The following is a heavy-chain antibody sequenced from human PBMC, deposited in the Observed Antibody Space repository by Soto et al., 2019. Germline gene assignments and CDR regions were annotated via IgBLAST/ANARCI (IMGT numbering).Heavy chain of an antibody. CDR1: GGSISSYY. V-gene: IGHV4-59*01. D-gene: IGHD6-13*01. CDR3: ARGGGGSSSWYRSPFAFDY. J-gene: IGHJ4*02. Sequence: SETLSLTCTVSGGSISSYYWSWIRQPPGKGLEWIGYIYYSGSTNYNPSLKSRVTISVDTSKNQFSLKLSSVTAADTAVFDCARGGGGSSSWYRSPFAFDYWGQGTLVTVSS. CDR2: IYYSGST.